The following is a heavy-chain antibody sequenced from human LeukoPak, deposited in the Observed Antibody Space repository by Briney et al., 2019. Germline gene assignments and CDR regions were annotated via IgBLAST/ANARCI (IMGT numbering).Heavy chain of an antibody. CDR3: ARDVPYYYDSSGGAFDI. CDR1: GGSISSGSYY. Sequence: SQTLSLTCTVSGGSISSGSYYWSWIRQPAGKGLEWIGRIYTSGSTNYNPSLKSRVTISVDTSKNQFSLKLSSVTAADTAVYYCARDVPYYYDSSGGAFDIWGQGTMVTVSS. D-gene: IGHD3-22*01. CDR2: IYTSGST. V-gene: IGHV4-61*02. J-gene: IGHJ3*02.